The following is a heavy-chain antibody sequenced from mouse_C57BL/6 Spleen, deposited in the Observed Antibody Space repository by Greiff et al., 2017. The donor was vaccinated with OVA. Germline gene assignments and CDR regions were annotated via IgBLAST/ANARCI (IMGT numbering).Heavy chain of an antibody. V-gene: IGHV1-54*01. J-gene: IGHJ2*01. CDR2: INPGSGGN. D-gene: IGHD3-2*02. CDR3: ARAGGSGDGNY. Sequence: QVQLQQSGAELVRPGTSVKVSCKASGYAFTNYLIEWVKQRPGQGLEWIGVINPGSGGNKYNEKFKGKATLTADKSSSTAYMQLSSLTSEDSAVYLLARAGGSGDGNYWGQGTTLTVSS. CDR1: GYAFTNYL.